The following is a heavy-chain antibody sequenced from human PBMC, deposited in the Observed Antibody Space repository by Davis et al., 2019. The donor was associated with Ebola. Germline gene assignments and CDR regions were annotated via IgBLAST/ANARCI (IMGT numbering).Heavy chain of an antibody. CDR3: ARDSVPYDSSGYYLYYYYYYMDV. V-gene: IGHV4-59*12. CDR1: GGSISSYY. J-gene: IGHJ6*03. D-gene: IGHD3-22*01. CDR2: TYYSGRT. Sequence: SETLSLTCTVSGGSISSYYWSWIRQPPGKGLEWIGYTYYSGRTNYNPSLKSRVTISVDTSKNPFSLKLSSVTAADTAVYYCARDSVPYDSSGYYLYYYYYYMDVWGKGTTVTVSS.